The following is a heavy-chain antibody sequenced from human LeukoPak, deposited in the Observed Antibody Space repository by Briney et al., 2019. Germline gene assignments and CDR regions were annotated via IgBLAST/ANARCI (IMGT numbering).Heavy chain of an antibody. J-gene: IGHJ4*02. CDR3: ARGHIVVVPAAMTDY. CDR1: GSTFSSYW. V-gene: IGHV3-74*01. CDR2: INSDGSST. D-gene: IGHD2-2*01. Sequence: GGSLRLSCAASGSTFSSYWMHWVRQAPGKGLVWVSRINSDGSSTSYADSVKGRFTISRDNAKNTLYLQMNSLRAEDTAVYYCARGHIVVVPAAMTDYWGQGTLVTVSS.